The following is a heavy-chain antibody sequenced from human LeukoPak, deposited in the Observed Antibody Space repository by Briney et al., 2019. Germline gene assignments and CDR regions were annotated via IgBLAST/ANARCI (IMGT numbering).Heavy chain of an antibody. Sequence: PGGSLRLSCAASGFTFNTYTMNWVRQAPGKGLEWVSSINSGGIYTYYADSVKGRFTISRDNAKNSLYLQMNSLRADDTAVYFCAREITLDCWGQGTLVTVSS. CDR1: GFTFNTYT. CDR3: AREITLDC. J-gene: IGHJ4*02. CDR2: INSGGIYT. V-gene: IGHV3-21*01. D-gene: IGHD3-16*01.